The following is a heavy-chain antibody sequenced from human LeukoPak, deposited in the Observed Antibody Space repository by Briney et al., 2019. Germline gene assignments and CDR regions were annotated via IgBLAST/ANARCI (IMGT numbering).Heavy chain of an antibody. CDR1: GFTFSSYW. CDR2: ISGSGGST. CDR3: ARERYREGDAFDI. J-gene: IGHJ3*02. V-gene: IGHV3-23*01. D-gene: IGHD1-26*01. Sequence: GGSLRLSCAASGFTFSSYWMSWVRQAPGKGLEWVSAISGSGGSTYYADSVKGRFTISRDNAKNSLYLQMNSLRAEDTAVYYCARERYREGDAFDIWGQGTMVTVSS.